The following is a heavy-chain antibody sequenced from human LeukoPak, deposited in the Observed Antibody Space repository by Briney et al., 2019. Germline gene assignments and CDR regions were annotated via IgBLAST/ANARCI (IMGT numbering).Heavy chain of an antibody. D-gene: IGHD6-25*01. CDR2: IYYSGST. CDR1: GGSISSGGYY. Sequence: PSETLSLTCTVSGGSISSGGYYWSWIRQHPGKGLEWIGYIYYSGSTYYNPSLKSRVTISVDTSKNQFSLKLSSVTAADTAVYYCARDAARRSPYFDYWGQGTLVTVSS. V-gene: IGHV4-31*03. CDR3: ARDAARRSPYFDY. J-gene: IGHJ4*02.